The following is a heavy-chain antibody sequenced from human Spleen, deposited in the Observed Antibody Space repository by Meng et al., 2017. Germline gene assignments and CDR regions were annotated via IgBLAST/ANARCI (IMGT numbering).Heavy chain of an antibody. CDR1: GGSMSSGNYY. CDR3: ASFDHIPRRNYFDY. CDR2: IHHSGSA. D-gene: IGHD2-21*01. J-gene: IGHJ4*02. Sequence: QVQLQESGPGLVKPSQTLPLTCTVSGGSMSSGNYYWSWIRQPPGKGLEWIGYIHHSGSAYYNPSLKSRVSISVDTSKNQFSLNLNSMTAADTAVYYCASFDHIPRRNYFDYWGQGTLVTVSS. V-gene: IGHV4-30-4*01.